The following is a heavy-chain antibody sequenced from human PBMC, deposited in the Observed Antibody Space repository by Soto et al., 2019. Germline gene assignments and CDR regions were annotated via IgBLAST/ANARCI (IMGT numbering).Heavy chain of an antibody. CDR1: DVSITNYY. CDR3: AREDTRWFDP. V-gene: IGHV4-59*01. D-gene: IGHD5-18*01. CDR2: VYYTGST. J-gene: IGHJ5*02. Sequence: QVHLQESGPGLVKPSETLSLACTVSDVSITNYYWSWIRQPPGRGLEWLGYVYYTGSTSYNPSLKRRVAMSVDTSKKQISLKLTSVTAADTAVYYCAREDTRWFDPWGQGTLVTVSS.